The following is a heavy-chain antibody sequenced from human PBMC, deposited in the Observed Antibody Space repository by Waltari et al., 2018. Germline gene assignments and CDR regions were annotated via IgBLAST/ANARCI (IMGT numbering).Heavy chain of an antibody. Sequence: QVQLQESGPSLLKPSETLSLLCPVSGGSISCFYWSWVRQPPGKGLDCIGYIYYTGSTNFNPSLKSRVTMSVDTSKNQFSLKLSSVTAADTAFYYCARGGGGDWEWFDPWGQGTLVTVSS. CDR2: IYYTGST. J-gene: IGHJ5*02. V-gene: IGHV4-59*01. CDR3: ARGGGGDWEWFDP. CDR1: GGSISCFY. D-gene: IGHD2-21*02.